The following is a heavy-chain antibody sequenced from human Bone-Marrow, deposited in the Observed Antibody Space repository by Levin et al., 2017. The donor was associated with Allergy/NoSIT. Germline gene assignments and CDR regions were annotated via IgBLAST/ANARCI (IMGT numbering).Heavy chain of an antibody. V-gene: IGHV3-21*01. D-gene: IGHD2-8*02. CDR1: GFTFRIYS. CDR3: ARGIIGDVRVAHKEAFDI. J-gene: IGHJ3*02. Sequence: GESLKISCTVSGFTFRIYSINWVRQAPGKGLEWVSSISSSGSDMYYVDSVKGRFTISRDNAKNSLTLQMNSLRAEDTAGYYCARGIIGDVRVAHKEAFDIWGQGTMVSVSS. CDR2: ISSSGSDM.